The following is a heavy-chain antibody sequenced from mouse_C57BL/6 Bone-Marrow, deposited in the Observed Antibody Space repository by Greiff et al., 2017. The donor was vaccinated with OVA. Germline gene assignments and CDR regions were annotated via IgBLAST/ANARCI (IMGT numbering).Heavy chain of an antibody. D-gene: IGHD1-1*01. J-gene: IGHJ1*03. CDR2: ISSGGSYT. V-gene: IGHV5-6*01. CDR1: GFTFSSYG. Sequence: EVQRVESGGDLVKPGGSLKLSCAASGFTFSSYGMSWVRQTPDKRLEWVATISSGGSYTYYPDSVKGRFTISRDNAKNTLYLQMSSLKYEDTAMYYCARGSSYRSYWYFDVWGTGTTVTVSS. CDR3: ARGSSYRSYWYFDV.